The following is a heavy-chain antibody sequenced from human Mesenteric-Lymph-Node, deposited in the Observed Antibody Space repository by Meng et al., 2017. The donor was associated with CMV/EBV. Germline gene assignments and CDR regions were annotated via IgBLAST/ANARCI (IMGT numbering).Heavy chain of an antibody. V-gene: IGHV1-69*05. CDR3: ARSCTRYCSNMNSQYYGMDV. Sequence: SVKVSCKASGGTFSSYAISWVRQAPGQGLEWMGGIIPIFGTANYAQKFQGRVTITTDESTSTAYMELSSLRSEDTAVYYCARSCTRYCSNMNSQYYGMDVWGQGTTVTVSS. J-gene: IGHJ6*02. D-gene: IGHD2-2*01. CDR2: IIPIFGTA. CDR1: GGTFSSYA.